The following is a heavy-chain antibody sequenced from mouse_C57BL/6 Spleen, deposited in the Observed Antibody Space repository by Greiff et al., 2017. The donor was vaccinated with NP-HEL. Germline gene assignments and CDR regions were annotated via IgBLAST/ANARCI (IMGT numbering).Heavy chain of an antibody. CDR3: ARSRDGGGYFDY. D-gene: IGHD3-3*01. V-gene: IGHV1-26*01. CDR1: GYTFTDYY. Sequence: EVQLQQSGPELVKPGASVKISCKASGYTFTDYYMNWVKQSHGKSLEWIGDINPNNGGTSYNQKFKGKATLTVDKSSSTAYMELHSLTSEDSAIYCCARSRDGGGYFDYWGQGTTLTVSS. CDR2: INPNNGGT. J-gene: IGHJ2*01.